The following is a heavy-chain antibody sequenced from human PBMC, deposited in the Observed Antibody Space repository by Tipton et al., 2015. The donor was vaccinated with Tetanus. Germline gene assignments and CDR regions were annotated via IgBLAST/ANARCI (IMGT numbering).Heavy chain of an antibody. CDR3: ARHPPPYYYGSGSYLDY. Sequence: TLSLTSSVSGGSISGSSYYWSWIRQPPGKALEWIGSIYYSGSTFYHPSLQSRVTISVDTSKNQFSLRLSSVTAADTAVYFCARHPPPYYYGSGSYLDYWGQGTPVTVSS. CDR2: IYYSGST. V-gene: IGHV4-39*01. CDR1: GGSISGSSYY. J-gene: IGHJ4*02. D-gene: IGHD3-10*01.